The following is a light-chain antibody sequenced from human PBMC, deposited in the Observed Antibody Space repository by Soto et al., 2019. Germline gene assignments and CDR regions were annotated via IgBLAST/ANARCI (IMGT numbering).Light chain of an antibody. J-gene: IGKJ1*01. CDR3: LHHYNYPQT. Sequence: DIQMTQSPSSLSASVGDRVTITCRARQDIANRLGWYQHNPWKAPTPLIYAASSLQSGVPSRCSGSGSSTEITLTIDCLQLKDFATYYCLHHYNYPQTCGQGTKV. CDR1: QDIANR. V-gene: IGKV1-17*01. CDR2: AAS.